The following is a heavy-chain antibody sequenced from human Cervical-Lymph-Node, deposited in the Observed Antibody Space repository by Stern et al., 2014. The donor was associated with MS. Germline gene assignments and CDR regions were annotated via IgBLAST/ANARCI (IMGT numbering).Heavy chain of an antibody. CDR2: IFPLDSDP. CDR1: GYSFTSNW. V-gene: IGHV5-51*01. Sequence: EVQLVESGAEMKEVGESLRISCKGSGYSFTSNWIGWVRQLPGKGLEWMGIIFPLDSDPRYRPSFQGQVTISADTSISTAYLQWSSLRASDTAKYYCARLDSSGWSRWGQGTLVTVSS. CDR3: ARLDSSGWSR. J-gene: IGHJ4*02. D-gene: IGHD6-19*01.